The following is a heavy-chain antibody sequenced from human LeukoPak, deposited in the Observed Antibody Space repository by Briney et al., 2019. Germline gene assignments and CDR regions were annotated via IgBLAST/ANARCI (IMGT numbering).Heavy chain of an antibody. CDR1: GGSISSYY. D-gene: IGHD2-2*01. J-gene: IGHJ5*02. CDR2: IYYSGST. V-gene: IGHV4-59*08. Sequence: PSETLSLTCTVSGGSISSYYWSWIRQPPGKGLEWIGYIYYSGSTNYNPSLKSRVTISVDTSKNQFSLKLSSVTAADTAVYYCARHAQGYQLANWFDPWGQGTLSPSPQ. CDR3: ARHAQGYQLANWFDP.